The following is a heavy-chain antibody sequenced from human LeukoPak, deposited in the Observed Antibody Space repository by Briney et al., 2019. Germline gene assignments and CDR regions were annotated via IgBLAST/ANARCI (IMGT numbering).Heavy chain of an antibody. CDR1: GYTFTGYY. Sequence: ASVKVSCKASGYTFTGYYMHWVRQAPGQGLEWMGRINPNSGGTNYAQKFQGRVTMTRDTSISKAYMELSRLRSDDTAVYYCARDHGSITGIDAWGQGTLVTVSS. V-gene: IGHV1-2*06. CDR3: ARDHGSITGIDA. D-gene: IGHD1-20*01. J-gene: IGHJ4*02. CDR2: INPNSGGT.